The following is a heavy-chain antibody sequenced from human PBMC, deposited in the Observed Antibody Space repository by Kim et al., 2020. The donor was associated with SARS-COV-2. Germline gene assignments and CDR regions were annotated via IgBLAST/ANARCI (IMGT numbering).Heavy chain of an antibody. D-gene: IGHD3-10*01. V-gene: IGHV4-34*01. J-gene: IGHJ6*02. CDR1: GGSFSGYY. Sequence: SETLSLTCAVYGGSFSGYYWSWIRQPPGKGLEWIGEINHSGSTNYNPSLKSRVTISVDTSKNQFSLKLSSVTAADTAVYYCAREGYYGSGSYYIAPRRPNYYYYGMDVWGQGTTVTVSS. CDR2: INHSGST. CDR3: AREGYYGSGSYYIAPRRPNYYYYGMDV.